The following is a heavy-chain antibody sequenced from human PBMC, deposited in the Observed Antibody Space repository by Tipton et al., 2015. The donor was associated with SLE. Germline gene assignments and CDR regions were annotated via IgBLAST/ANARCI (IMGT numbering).Heavy chain of an antibody. D-gene: IGHD3-16*01. V-gene: IGHV4-61*01. CDR3: ARFGASTYYYYYYRDV. CDR1: GGSVSSGSYY. Sequence: TLSLTCTVSGGSVSSGSYYWSCIRQPPGKGLEWIGYIYYSGSTNYNPSLKSRVTISVDTSKNQFSLKLSSVTAADTAVYYRARFGASTYYYYYYRDVGGKGTTVTVSS. CDR2: IYYSGST. J-gene: IGHJ6*03.